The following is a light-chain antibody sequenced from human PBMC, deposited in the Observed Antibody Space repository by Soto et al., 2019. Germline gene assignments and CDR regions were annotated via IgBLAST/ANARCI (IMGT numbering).Light chain of an antibody. CDR3: CSYAGSSTLV. CDR1: SSDVGSYNL. Sequence: QSALTQPASVSGSPGQSITISCTGTSSDVGSYNLVSWYQQHPGKAPKLMIYEVSKRPSGVSNRFSGSKSGNTASLTISGLQAEDEADYHCCSYAGSSTLVFGGGTKLTVL. CDR2: EVS. V-gene: IGLV2-23*02. J-gene: IGLJ2*01.